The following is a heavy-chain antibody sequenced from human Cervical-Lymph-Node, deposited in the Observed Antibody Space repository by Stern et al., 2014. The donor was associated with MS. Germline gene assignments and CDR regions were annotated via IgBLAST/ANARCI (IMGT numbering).Heavy chain of an antibody. V-gene: IGHV5-51*01. J-gene: IGHJ6*02. CDR2: IYPDDSDT. CDR1: GYSFNIYW. CDR3: ARRGMDV. Sequence: EVQLVESGAEVKKPGESLTISCKGFGYSFNIYWIAWVRQRPGKGLEWMGIIYPDDSDTGYRPAFQGQVTFFDDKSISTAYLQWSSLKPSDTATYFCARRGMDVWGQGTSVTVSS.